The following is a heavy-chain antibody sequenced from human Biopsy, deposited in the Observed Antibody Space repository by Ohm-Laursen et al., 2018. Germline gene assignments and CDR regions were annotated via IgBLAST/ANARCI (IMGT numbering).Heavy chain of an antibody. CDR3: ARDYQPHLVTIFYYYYGMDV. D-gene: IGHD2/OR15-2a*01. CDR1: GYSLTELS. V-gene: IGHV1-24*01. CDR2: FAPENGRI. J-gene: IGHJ6*02. Sequence: ASVKVSCKVSGYSLTELSMHWVRQAPGQGLEWMGGFAPENGRIVYSQKFQGRVTMTEDTSTSTAYMELRSLRSDDTAMYYCARDYQPHLVTIFYYYYGMDVWGQGTTVTVSS.